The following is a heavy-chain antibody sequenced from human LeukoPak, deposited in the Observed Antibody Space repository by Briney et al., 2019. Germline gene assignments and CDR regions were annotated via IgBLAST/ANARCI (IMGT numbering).Heavy chain of an antibody. CDR3: ARGYCSSTTCYYYYYMDV. CDR1: GYTFTSYG. J-gene: IGHJ6*03. D-gene: IGHD2-2*01. Sequence: SVKASCMASGYTFTSYGISGVRPAPGQGVEWMGWISAYNCNTNYAQKLQGRVTMTTDTSTSTAYMELRSLRSDDTAVYYCARGYCSSTTCYYYYYMDVWGKGTTVTVSS. CDR2: ISAYNCNT. V-gene: IGHV1-18*01.